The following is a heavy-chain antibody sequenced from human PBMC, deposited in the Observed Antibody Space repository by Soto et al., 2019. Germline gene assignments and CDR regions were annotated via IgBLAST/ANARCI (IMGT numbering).Heavy chain of an antibody. CDR1: GFTFSSYA. CDR3: AKSPGMYYYDSSGYYHYDY. CDR2: ISGSGVST. Sequence: GGSLRLSCAASGFTFSSYAMSWVRQAPGKGLEWVSAISGSGVSTYYADSVKGRFTISRDNSKNTLYLQKNSLRAEDTAVYYCAKSPGMYYYDSSGYYHYDYWGQGTLVTVSS. V-gene: IGHV3-23*01. J-gene: IGHJ4*02. D-gene: IGHD3-22*01.